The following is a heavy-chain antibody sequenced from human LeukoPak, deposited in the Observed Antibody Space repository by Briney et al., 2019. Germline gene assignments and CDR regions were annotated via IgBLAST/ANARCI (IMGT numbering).Heavy chain of an antibody. V-gene: IGHV3-11*06. Sequence: GGSLRLSCAASGFTFSDYYMTWIRQAPGKGLEWLSYISGSGSYTNYADSVKGRFTTSRDNAKNSLYLQMNSLRAEDTAVYYCARVGSIAAAGNPDYWGQGTLVTVSS. CDR3: ARVGSIAAAGNPDY. J-gene: IGHJ4*02. CDR1: GFTFSDYY. D-gene: IGHD6-13*01. CDR2: ISGSGSYT.